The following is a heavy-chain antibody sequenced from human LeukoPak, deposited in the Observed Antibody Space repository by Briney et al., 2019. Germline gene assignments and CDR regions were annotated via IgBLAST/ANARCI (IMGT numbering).Heavy chain of an antibody. Sequence: PSETLSLTCAVYGGSFSGYYWSWIRQPPGKGLEWIGYIYYSGSTNYSPSLKSRVTMSVDTSKNQFSLKLSSVTAADTAVYFCARDNVGYDSGRYLDYWGQGTLVTVSS. D-gene: IGHD3-22*01. CDR2: IYYSGST. J-gene: IGHJ4*02. CDR1: GGSFSGYY. CDR3: ARDNVGYDSGRYLDY. V-gene: IGHV4-59*01.